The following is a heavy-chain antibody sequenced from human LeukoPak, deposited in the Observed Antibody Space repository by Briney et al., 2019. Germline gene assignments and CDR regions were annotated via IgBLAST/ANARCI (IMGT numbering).Heavy chain of an antibody. CDR1: GGSISRGDSY. CDR3: ARAFWSGYFDY. V-gene: IGHV4-30-4*08. D-gene: IGHD3-3*01. CDR2: IYYSGST. J-gene: IGHJ4*02. Sequence: QVQLQESGPGLVKPSQTLSLTCTVSGGSISRGDSYWSWIRQPPAQRLEWIGYIYYSGSTYYNPSLKSRVTISVDTSKNQFSLKLSSVTAADTAVYYCARAFWSGYFDYWGQGTLVTVSS.